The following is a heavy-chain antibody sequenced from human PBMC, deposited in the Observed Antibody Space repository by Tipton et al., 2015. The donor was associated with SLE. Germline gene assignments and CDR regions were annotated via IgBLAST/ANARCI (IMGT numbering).Heavy chain of an antibody. CDR2: IKSKADGGTT. CDR1: GFTFTNAW. J-gene: IGHJ4*02. D-gene: IGHD5-12*01. V-gene: IGHV3-15*01. CDR3: IPRGYSGY. Sequence: SLRLSCTVSGFTFTNAWMSWVRQAPGKGVEWVGRIKSKADGGTTDYDAPVKGRFTMSSDDSKNTLYLQMNSLKTEDTAVYYCIPRGYSGYWGQGTLVTVSS.